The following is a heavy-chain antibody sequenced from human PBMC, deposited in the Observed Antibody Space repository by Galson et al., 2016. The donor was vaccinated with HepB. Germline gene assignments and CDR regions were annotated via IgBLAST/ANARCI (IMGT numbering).Heavy chain of an antibody. CDR1: GGSISRDY. Sequence: SETLSLTCTVSGGSISRDYWSWIRQPAGKGLEWIGRIYISGSTDYKPSLKSRVSMSVDRSKNQFSLKLSSVTAADTAVYYCAREPLRYFDKGSKYFDSWGQGTLVTVSS. CDR2: IYISGST. CDR3: AREPLRYFDKGSKYFDS. J-gene: IGHJ4*02. D-gene: IGHD3-9*01. V-gene: IGHV4-4*07.